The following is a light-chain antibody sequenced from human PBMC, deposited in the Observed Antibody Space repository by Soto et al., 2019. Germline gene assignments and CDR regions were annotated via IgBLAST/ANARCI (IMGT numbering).Light chain of an antibody. V-gene: IGKV3-20*01. CDR3: QQYGRSPWT. CDR2: GAC. Sequence: DIVLTQSPGTLSLSPGERATLSCRASQSVSSNYLAWYQQTPGQAPRLLIYGACSRATGISDRFSGSGSGTDFTLTIRRLEPEDFAVYYCQQYGRSPWTFGQGTKVEIK. CDR1: QSVSSNY. J-gene: IGKJ1*01.